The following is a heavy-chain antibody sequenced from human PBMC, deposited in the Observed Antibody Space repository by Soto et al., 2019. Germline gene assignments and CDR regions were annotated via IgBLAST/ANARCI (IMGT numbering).Heavy chain of an antibody. CDR2: INHSGST. CDR1: GGSFSGYY. Sequence: SETLSLTCAVYGGSFSGYYWTWIRQPPGTGLEWIGEINHSGSTNYNPSLKSRVTISVDTSKNQFSLKLSSVTAADTAVYYCARHVWGSPFDYWGQGTLVTVSS. CDR3: ARHVWGSPFDY. D-gene: IGHD3-16*01. V-gene: IGHV4-34*01. J-gene: IGHJ4*02.